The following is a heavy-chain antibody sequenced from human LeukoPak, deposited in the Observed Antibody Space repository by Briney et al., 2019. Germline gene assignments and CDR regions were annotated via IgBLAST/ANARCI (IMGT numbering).Heavy chain of an antibody. J-gene: IGHJ5*02. CDR3: ARRDDILSGWFDP. CDR1: GGSISSGGYY. V-gene: IGHV4-31*03. CDR2: IYYSGST. D-gene: IGHD3-9*01. Sequence: SETLSLTCTASGGSISSGGYYWSWIRQHPGKGLERIGYIYYSGSTYYNPSLKSRVTISVDTSKNQFSLKLSSVTAADTAVYYCARRDDILSGWFDPWGQGTLVTVSS.